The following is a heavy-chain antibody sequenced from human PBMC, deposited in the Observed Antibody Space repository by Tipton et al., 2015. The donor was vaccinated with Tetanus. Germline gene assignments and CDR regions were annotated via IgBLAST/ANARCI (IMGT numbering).Heavy chain of an antibody. CDR2: ISTSSTTI. CDR3: ARVPPRAAAGLTSD. D-gene: IGHD6-13*01. V-gene: IGHV3-48*01. Sequence: SLRLSCAASGFTFSSHSMNWVRQAPGKGLEWISYISTSSTTIYYADSVRGRFTISRDDAKNSPYLQMNSLRAEDTAVYYCARVPPRAAAGLTSDWGQGALVTVSS. J-gene: IGHJ4*02. CDR1: GFTFSSHS.